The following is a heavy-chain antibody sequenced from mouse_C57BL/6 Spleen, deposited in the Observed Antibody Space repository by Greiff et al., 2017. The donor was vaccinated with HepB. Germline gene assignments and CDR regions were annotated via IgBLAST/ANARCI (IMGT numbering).Heavy chain of an antibody. Sequence: VQLQQSDAELVKPGASVKISCKVSGYTFTDHTIHWMKQRPEQGLEWIGYIYPSDGSTKYNEKFKGKATLTADKSSSTAYMQLNSLASEDSAVYGWYIGSKAGWFAYWGQGTLVTVSA. D-gene: IGHD1-3*01. V-gene: IGHV1-78*01. CDR3: YIGSKAGWFAY. CDR2: IYPSDGST. J-gene: IGHJ3*01. CDR1: GYTFTDHT.